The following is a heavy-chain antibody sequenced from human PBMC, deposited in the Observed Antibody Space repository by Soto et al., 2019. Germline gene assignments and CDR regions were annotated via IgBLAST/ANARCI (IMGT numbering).Heavy chain of an antibody. J-gene: IGHJ4*02. V-gene: IGHV4-30-4*01. CDR1: GGSISSGDYY. CDR2: ISYRGST. Sequence: QVQLQESGPGLVKPSQTLSLTCTVSGGSISSGDYYCSWIRQPPGRGPECVGYISYRGSTYYNPSLEGRVTISLDTSRNQFSLRRRSVTAADTAVYYCARMGYYYGSGTVDYWGQGTLVTVSS. CDR3: ARMGYYYGSGTVDY. D-gene: IGHD3-10*01.